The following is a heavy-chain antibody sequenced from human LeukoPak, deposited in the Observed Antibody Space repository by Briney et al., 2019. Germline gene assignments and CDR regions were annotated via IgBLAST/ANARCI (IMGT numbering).Heavy chain of an antibody. CDR1: GFSFSAYA. V-gene: IGHV3-30*02. CDR2: IRYDGINK. D-gene: IGHD6-13*01. CDR3: VKTGSGWYGDY. Sequence: GGSLRLSCAASGFSFSAYAMYWVRQAPGKGPEWVALIRYDGINKYYGDSVKGRFTISRENSKNMLYLQMNCLRAEDTAVYYCVKTGSGWYGDYWGQGARVTVSS. J-gene: IGHJ4*02.